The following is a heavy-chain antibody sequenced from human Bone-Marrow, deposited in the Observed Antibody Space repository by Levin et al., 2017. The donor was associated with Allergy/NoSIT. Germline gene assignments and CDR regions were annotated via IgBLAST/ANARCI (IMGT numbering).Heavy chain of an antibody. J-gene: IGHJ6*02. CDR3: ARDQGSKPRLIGMDV. Sequence: SETLSLTCTVSGGSISSYYWSWIRQPAGKGLEWIGRIYSSGSTSYNPSLKSRVTMAVDTSKNQFSLKLSSVTAADTAVYYCARDQGSKPRLIGMDVWGQGTTVTVSS. V-gene: IGHV4-4*07. CDR2: IYSSGST. CDR1: GGSISSYY. D-gene: IGHD2-2*01.